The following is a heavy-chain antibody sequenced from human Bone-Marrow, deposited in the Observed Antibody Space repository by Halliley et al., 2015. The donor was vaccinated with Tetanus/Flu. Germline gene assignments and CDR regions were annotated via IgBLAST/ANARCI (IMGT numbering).Heavy chain of an antibody. V-gene: IGHV3-7*01. Sequence: SLRLSCAASGFTFGIHWMTWVRQAPGKGLEWVANIKEDGSETFYVDSLKGRFTISRDNAKNSLYLQMNSLRAEDTALYYCARLKPGPSYKGSDCFDHWGPSTLVTVPS. D-gene: IGHD1-20*01. CDR1: GFTFGIHW. J-gene: IGHJ4*02. CDR3: ARLKPGPSYKGSDCFDH. CDR2: IKEDGSET.